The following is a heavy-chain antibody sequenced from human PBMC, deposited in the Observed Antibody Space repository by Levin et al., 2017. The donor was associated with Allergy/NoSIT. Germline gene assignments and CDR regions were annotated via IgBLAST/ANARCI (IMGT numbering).Heavy chain of an antibody. D-gene: IGHD5-12*01. CDR3: ARIRTITEAHGMDV. Sequence: GGSLRLSCVASGFTFSSYYMSWIRQAPGEGLEWVSYIGNSGSIIYYADSMKGRFTISRDNAKKSLFLQMNSLRAEDTAVYYCARIRTITEAHGMDVWGQGTTVSVSS. V-gene: IGHV3-11*01. J-gene: IGHJ6*02. CDR1: GFTFSSYY. CDR2: IGNSGSII.